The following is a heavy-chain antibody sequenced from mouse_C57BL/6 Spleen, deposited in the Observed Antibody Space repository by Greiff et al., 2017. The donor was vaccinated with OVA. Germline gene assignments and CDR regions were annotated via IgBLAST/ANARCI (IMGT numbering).Heavy chain of an antibody. Sequence: EVQLQQSGPELVKPGASVKISCKASGYTFTDYYMNWVKQSHGKSLEWIGDINPNNGGTSYNQKFKGKATLTVAKSSSTAYMERRSLTSEDSAVYYCARNYYSSSLFAYWGQGTLVTVSA. CDR1: GYTFTDYY. CDR2: INPNNGGT. CDR3: ARNYYSSSLFAY. D-gene: IGHD1-1*01. J-gene: IGHJ3*01. V-gene: IGHV1-26*01.